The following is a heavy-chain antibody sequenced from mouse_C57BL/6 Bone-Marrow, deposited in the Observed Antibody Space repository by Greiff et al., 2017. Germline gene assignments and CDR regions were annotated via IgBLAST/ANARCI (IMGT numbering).Heavy chain of an antibody. CDR1: GYTFTSYW. CDR3: ASRRTGLLGY. Sequence: QVQLQQPGAELVRPGSSVKLSCKASGYTFTSYWMDWVKQRPGQGLEWIGNIYPSDSETHYNQKFKDKATLTVDKSSSTAYMQLSSLTSEDSAVYYGASRRTGLLGYWGQGTTLTVSS. J-gene: IGHJ2*01. V-gene: IGHV1-61*01. CDR2: IYPSDSET. D-gene: IGHD4-1*01.